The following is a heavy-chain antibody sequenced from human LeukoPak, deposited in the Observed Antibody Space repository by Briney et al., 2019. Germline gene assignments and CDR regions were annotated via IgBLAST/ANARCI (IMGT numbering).Heavy chain of an antibody. D-gene: IGHD3-10*01. CDR1: GFTLSIYD. Sequence: GGSLRLSCAASGFTLSIYDMHWVRQATGKGLEWVSAIGTAGDTFYPGSVKGRFTISRENAKNSVYLQMNSLRAGDTAVYYCARGRGHYMDVWGKGTTVTFSS. CDR2: IGTAGDT. J-gene: IGHJ6*03. V-gene: IGHV3-13*01. CDR3: ARGRGHYMDV.